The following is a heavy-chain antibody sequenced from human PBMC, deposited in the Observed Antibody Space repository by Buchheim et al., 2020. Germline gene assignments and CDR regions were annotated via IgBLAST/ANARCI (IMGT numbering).Heavy chain of an antibody. D-gene: IGHD1/OR15-1a*01. CDR3: ARVNTDISFDY. CDR1: AGSISGSNW. J-gene: IGHJ4*02. Sequence: QMQLQESGPGLVKPSGTLSLTCDVSAGSISGSNWWSWVRQSPGKGLEWIGEIYHSGSTNYNPSLKYRVTISVDKSKSQFSLKLGAVTVADTDIYYCARVNTDISFDYWGPGTL. V-gene: IGHV4-4*02. CDR2: IYHSGST.